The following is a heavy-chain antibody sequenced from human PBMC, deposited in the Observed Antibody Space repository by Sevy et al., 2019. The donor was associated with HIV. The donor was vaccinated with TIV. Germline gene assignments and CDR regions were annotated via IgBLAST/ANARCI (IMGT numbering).Heavy chain of an antibody. CDR1: GGSISSGDYY. CDR2: IYYSGST. D-gene: IGHD5-18*01. V-gene: IGHV4-30-4*01. J-gene: IGHJ4*02. CDR3: ASTDPVDTAMVTMGSFVY. Sequence: SETLSLTCTVSGGSISSGDYYWSWIRQPPGKGLEWIGYIYYSGSTYYNPSLKSRVTISVDTSKNQFSLKLSSVTAADTAVYYCASTDPVDTAMVTMGSFVYWGQGTLVTVS.